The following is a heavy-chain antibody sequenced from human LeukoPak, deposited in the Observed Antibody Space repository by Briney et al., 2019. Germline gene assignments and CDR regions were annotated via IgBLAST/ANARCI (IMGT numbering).Heavy chain of an antibody. CDR2: IYYSGST. V-gene: IGHV4-61*08. D-gene: IGHD6-19*01. CDR3: ARRPRYSSGWSGPVAFDI. CDR1: GGSISSGGYY. Sequence: SETLSLTCTVSGGSISSGGYYWSWIRQPPGKGLEWIGYIYYSGSTNYNPSLKSRVTISVDTSKNQFSLKLSSVTAADTAVYYCARRPRYSSGWSGPVAFDIWGQGTMVTVSS. J-gene: IGHJ3*02.